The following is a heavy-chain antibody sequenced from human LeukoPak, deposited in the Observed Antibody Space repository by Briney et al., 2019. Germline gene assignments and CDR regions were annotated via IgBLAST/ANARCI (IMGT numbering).Heavy chain of an antibody. Sequence: SETLSLTCTVSGGSISSSSYYWGWIRQPPGKGLEWIGSISYSGSTYYNPSLKSRVTISVDTSKNQFSLKLSSVTAADTAVYYCARDPPRPNNWNLGQGSFDYWGQGTLVTVSS. V-gene: IGHV4-39*07. CDR1: GGSISSSSYY. J-gene: IGHJ4*02. CDR3: ARDPPRPNNWNLGQGSFDY. D-gene: IGHD1-20*01. CDR2: ISYSGST.